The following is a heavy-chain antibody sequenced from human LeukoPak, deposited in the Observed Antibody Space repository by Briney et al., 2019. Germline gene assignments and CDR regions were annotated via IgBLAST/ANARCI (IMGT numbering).Heavy chain of an antibody. J-gene: IGHJ4*02. V-gene: IGHV4-59*01. CDR3: ARGGRYCSGGSCLDY. CDR1: GGSFSGYY. CDR2: IYYSGST. D-gene: IGHD2-15*01. Sequence: SETLSLTCAVYGGSFSGYYWSWIRQPPGKGLEWIGYIYYSGSTNYNPSLKSRVTISVDTSKNQFSLKLSSVTAADTAVYYCARGGRYCSGGSCLDYWGQGTLVTVSS.